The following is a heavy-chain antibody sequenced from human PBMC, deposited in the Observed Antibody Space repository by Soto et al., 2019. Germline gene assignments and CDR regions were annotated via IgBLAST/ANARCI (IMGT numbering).Heavy chain of an antibody. CDR2: ISYSGST. J-gene: IGHJ2*01. CDR1: GGSISSGDYY. CDR3: ARGSDDDDYGGWYFEL. V-gene: IGHV4-30-4*01. D-gene: IGHD4-17*01. Sequence: QVQLQESGPGLVKPSQTLSLICAVSGGSISSGDYYWSCIRQPPGKGLEWIGSISYSGSTRYNPSLQSRVTISVDTSKNQFSLKLSSVTAADTAVYYCARGSDDDDYGGWYFELWGRGTLVTVSS.